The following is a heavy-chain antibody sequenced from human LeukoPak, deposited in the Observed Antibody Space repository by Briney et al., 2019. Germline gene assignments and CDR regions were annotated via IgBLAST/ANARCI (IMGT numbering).Heavy chain of an antibody. Sequence: SSETLSLTCNVSGGSINGYYWSWIRQPPGKGLEWIACVYYSGSANYNPSLKSRVTIPVDTSKKQISLKLSSVTAADTAVYYCARGPTVNYYYYGMDVWGQGTTVTVSS. J-gene: IGHJ6*02. V-gene: IGHV4-59*01. D-gene: IGHD4-11*01. CDR2: VYYSGSA. CDR3: ARGPTVNYYYYGMDV. CDR1: GGSINGYY.